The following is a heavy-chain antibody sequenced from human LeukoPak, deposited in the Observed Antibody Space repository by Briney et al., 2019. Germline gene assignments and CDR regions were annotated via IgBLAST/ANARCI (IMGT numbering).Heavy chain of an antibody. V-gene: IGHV3-23*01. Sequence: PGGSLRLSCAASGFTFTSYAMNWVRQAPGKGLEWVSAISGSAGSSYYADSLKGRFTIPRDNSKNMLYLQMHSLRAEDTAVYYCAKDALAAAPDYYFDRWGQGTLVTVSS. CDR3: AKDALAAAPDYYFDR. J-gene: IGHJ4*02. CDR1: GFTFTSYA. CDR2: ISGSAGSS. D-gene: IGHD6-13*01.